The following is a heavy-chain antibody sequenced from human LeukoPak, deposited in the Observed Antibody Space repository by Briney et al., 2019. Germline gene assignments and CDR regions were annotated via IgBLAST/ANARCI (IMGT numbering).Heavy chain of an antibody. Sequence: GGSLRLSCVASGFTFSNYGMNWVRQAPGKGLEWVAVIWYDGSNKYYADSVKGRFTISRDNSKNTLYLQMNSLRAEDTAVYYCARAAGWGSSGWYPLWGQGTLVTVSS. CDR1: GFTFSNYG. CDR2: IWYDGSNK. V-gene: IGHV3-33*01. J-gene: IGHJ4*02. D-gene: IGHD6-19*01. CDR3: ARAAGWGSSGWYPL.